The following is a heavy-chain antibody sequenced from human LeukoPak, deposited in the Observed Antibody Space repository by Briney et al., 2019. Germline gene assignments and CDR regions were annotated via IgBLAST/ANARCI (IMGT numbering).Heavy chain of an antibody. J-gene: IGHJ4*02. CDR3: AKDERSGYSHVDY. Sequence: PGGSLRLSCAASGFTFSTYGMHWVRQAPGKGLEWEAVISYDGNNKYYADSVKGRFTISRDNSKNTLYLQMNSLRPEDTAVYYCAKDERSGYSHVDYWGQGTLVTVST. V-gene: IGHV3-30*18. CDR1: GFTFSTYG. D-gene: IGHD3-22*01. CDR2: ISYDGNNK.